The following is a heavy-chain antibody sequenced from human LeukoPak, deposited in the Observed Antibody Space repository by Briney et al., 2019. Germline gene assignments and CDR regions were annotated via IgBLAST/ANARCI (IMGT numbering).Heavy chain of an antibody. CDR2: ISGRGSST. V-gene: IGHV3-23*01. J-gene: IGHJ3*02. D-gene: IGHD7-27*01. Sequence: GGSLRLSCAASGFTFTTYGMNWVRQAPGKGLDWVSAISGRGSSTYYADSVKGRFTISRDNAKNSLYLQMNSLRVEDTAVYYCVRVGTSFDIWGQGTMVTVSS. CDR1: GFTFTTYG. CDR3: VRVGTSFDI.